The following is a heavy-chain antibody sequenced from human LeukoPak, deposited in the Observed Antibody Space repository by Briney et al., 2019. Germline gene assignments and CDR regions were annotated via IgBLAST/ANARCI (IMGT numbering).Heavy chain of an antibody. V-gene: IGHV2-26*01. Sequence: SGPTLVNPTETLTLTCTVSGFSLSTARMGVSWIRQPPGKALEWLAHIFSNDEKSYSTSLKSRLTISKDTSKSQVVLTMTNMDPVDTATYYCARFLTDDYFDYWGQGTLVTVSS. CDR3: ARFLTDDYFDY. CDR2: IFSNDEK. J-gene: IGHJ4*02. D-gene: IGHD3-16*01. CDR1: GFSLSTARMG.